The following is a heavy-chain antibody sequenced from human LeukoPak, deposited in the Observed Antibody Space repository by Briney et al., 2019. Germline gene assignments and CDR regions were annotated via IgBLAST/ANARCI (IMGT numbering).Heavy chain of an antibody. J-gene: IGHJ4*02. CDR2: INEDGSQK. Sequence: PGGSLRLSCGASGFTFSNYWMRWVRQAPEKGLEWVANINEDGSQKYYLGSVTGRFTISRDNAKNSLYLQMNSLSAEDTAMYYCARDGGWHRFDYWGQGTLVIVSS. V-gene: IGHV3-7*03. D-gene: IGHD6-19*01. CDR1: GFTFSNYW. CDR3: ARDGGWHRFDY.